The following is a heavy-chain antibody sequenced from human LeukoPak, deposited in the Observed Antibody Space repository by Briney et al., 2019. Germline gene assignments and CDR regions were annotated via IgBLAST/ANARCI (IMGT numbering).Heavy chain of an antibody. V-gene: IGHV4-34*01. CDR1: GGSISSYY. CDR2: INHGGST. Sequence: RASETLSLTCTVSGGSISSYYWSWIRQPPGKGLEWIGEINHGGSTNYNPSLKSRVTISVDTSKNQFSLKLSSVTAADTAVYYCARVGYDWYYFDYWGQGTLVTVSS. J-gene: IGHJ4*02. D-gene: IGHD3-3*01. CDR3: ARVGYDWYYFDY.